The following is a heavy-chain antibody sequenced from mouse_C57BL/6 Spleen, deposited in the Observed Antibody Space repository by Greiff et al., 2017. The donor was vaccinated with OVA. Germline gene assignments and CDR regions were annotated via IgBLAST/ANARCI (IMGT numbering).Heavy chain of an antibody. D-gene: IGHD1-2*01. V-gene: IGHV1-26*01. J-gene: IGHJ2*01. CDR3: AYGGSYFDY. CDR1: GYTFTDYY. Sequence: VQLQQSGPELVKPGASVKISCKASGYTFTDYYMNWVKQSHGKSLEWIGDINPNNGGTSYNQKFKGKATLTVDKSSSTAYMELRSLTSEDSAVYYCAYGGSYFDYWGQGTTLTVSS. CDR2: INPNNGGT.